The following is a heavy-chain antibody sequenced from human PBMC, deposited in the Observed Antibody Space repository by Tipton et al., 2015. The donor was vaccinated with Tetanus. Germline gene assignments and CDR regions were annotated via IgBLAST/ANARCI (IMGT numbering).Heavy chain of an antibody. CDR1: GFTFSTYA. CDR2: IGGSSDWA. CDR3: AKDPRDGYNYGSMDY. Sequence: AASGFTFSTYAMSWVRQAPGKGLEWASTIGGSSDWAYYTDTVKGRFSISRDNSKNTLHLQMNSLRAADTAVYYCAKDPRDGYNYGSMDYWGQGTLVTVSS. J-gene: IGHJ4*02. V-gene: IGHV3-23*01. D-gene: IGHD5-24*01.